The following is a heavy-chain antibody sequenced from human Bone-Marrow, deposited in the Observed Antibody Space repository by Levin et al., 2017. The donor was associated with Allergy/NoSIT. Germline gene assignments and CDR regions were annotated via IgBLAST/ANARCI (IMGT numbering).Heavy chain of an antibody. D-gene: IGHD3-16*01. J-gene: IGHJ5*02. Sequence: GGSLRLSCAASGFTFSSYDMHWVRQATGKGLEWVSAIGTAGDTYYPGSVKGRFTISRENAKNSLYLQMNSLRAGDTAVYYCARDSGGGWFDPWGQGTLVTVSS. V-gene: IGHV3-13*01. CDR3: ARDSGGGWFDP. CDR2: IGTAGDT. CDR1: GFTFSSYD.